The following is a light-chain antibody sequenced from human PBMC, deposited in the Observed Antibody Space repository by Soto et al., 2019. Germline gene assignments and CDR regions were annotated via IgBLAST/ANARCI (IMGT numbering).Light chain of an antibody. J-gene: IGLJ1*01. V-gene: IGLV2-23*01. CDR3: CSYAGSSTYV. CDR2: EGI. Sequence: QSALTQPASVSGSPGQSITISCTGTSSDVGSYNLVSWYQQHPGKAPKLMIYEGIKRPSGFFNRFSGSKFGNTASLTFSGLQAEDEADYYCCSYAGSSTYVFGTGTKVTVL. CDR1: SSDVGSYNL.